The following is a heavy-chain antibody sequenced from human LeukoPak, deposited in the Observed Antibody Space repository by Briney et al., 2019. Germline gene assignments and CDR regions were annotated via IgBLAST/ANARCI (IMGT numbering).Heavy chain of an antibody. CDR2: IYYSEST. V-gene: IGHV4-31*03. CDR3: ARDLRSSSSSGINYYGMDV. D-gene: IGHD6-6*01. CDR1: GGSISRSGYY. Sequence: SQTLSLTCTVSGGSISRSGYYWSWIRQHPGKGLEWIGYIYYSESTYYNPSLKSRVTISVDTSKNQFSLKLSSVTAADTAVYYCARDLRSSSSSGINYYGMDVWGQGTTVTVSS. J-gene: IGHJ6*02.